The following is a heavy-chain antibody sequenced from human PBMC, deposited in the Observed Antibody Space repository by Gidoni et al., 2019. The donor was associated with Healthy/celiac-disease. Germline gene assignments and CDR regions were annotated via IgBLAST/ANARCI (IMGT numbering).Heavy chain of an antibody. Sequence: VQLLESGGGLVQPGGSLILSCAASGFTFRRYAMSWVRQAPGKGLEWVSAISGSGGSTYYADSVKGRFTISRDNSKNTLYLQMNSLRAEDTAVYYCAKPGDSSGWYLYYFDYWGQGTLVTVSS. V-gene: IGHV3-23*01. CDR1: GFTFRRYA. D-gene: IGHD6-19*01. CDR3: AKPGDSSGWYLYYFDY. CDR2: ISGSGGST. J-gene: IGHJ4*02.